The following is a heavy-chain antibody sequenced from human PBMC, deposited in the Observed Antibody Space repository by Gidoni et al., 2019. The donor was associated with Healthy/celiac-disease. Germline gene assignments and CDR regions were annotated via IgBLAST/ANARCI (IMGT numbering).Heavy chain of an antibody. D-gene: IGHD2-15*01. CDR1: FRSYA. CDR2: IWYDGSNK. CDR3: ARDPDCSGGTCYSDYYGMDV. Sequence: FRSYAMHWVRQAPGKGLEWVAVIWYDGSNKYYADSVKGRFTISRDNSKHTLYLQMNSLRAEDTAVYYCARDPDCSGGTCYSDYYGMDVWGQGTTVTVSS. J-gene: IGHJ6*02. V-gene: IGHV3-33*01.